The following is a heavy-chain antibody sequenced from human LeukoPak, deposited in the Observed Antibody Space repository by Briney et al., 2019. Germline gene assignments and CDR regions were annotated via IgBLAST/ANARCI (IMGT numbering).Heavy chain of an antibody. D-gene: IGHD3-10*01. Sequence: SETLSLTCAVYGGSFSGYYWSWIRQPPGKGLEWIGEINHSGSTNYNPSLKSRVTISVDTSKNQFSLKLSSVTAADTAVYYCARGGGYYGSGSYTPPRWFDPWGQGTLVTVSS. CDR1: GGSFSGYY. CDR3: ARGGGYYGSGSYTPPRWFDP. CDR2: INHSGST. J-gene: IGHJ5*02. V-gene: IGHV4-34*01.